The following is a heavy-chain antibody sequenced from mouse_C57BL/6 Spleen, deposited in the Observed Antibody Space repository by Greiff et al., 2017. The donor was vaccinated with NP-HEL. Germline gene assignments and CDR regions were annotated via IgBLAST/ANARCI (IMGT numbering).Heavy chain of an antibody. CDR2: IWSGGST. J-gene: IGHJ3*01. V-gene: IGHV2-2*01. D-gene: IGHD1-1*01. CDR3: ARNYYYGSPWFAY. CDR1: GFSLTSYG. Sequence: QVQLKESGPGLVQPSQSLSITCTVSGFSLTSYGVHWVRQSPGKGLEWLGVIWSGGSTDYNAAFISRLSISKDNSKSQIFFKMNSLQADDTAIYYCARNYYYGSPWFAYWGKGTLVTVSA.